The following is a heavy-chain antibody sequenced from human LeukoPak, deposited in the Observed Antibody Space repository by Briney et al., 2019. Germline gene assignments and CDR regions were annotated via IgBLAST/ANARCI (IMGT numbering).Heavy chain of an antibody. D-gene: IGHD3-22*01. CDR2: MYYSGST. J-gene: IGHJ5*02. Sequence: SETMSLTCTVSGGSISSGDYYWSGIRQPPGKGLEWIGYMYYSGSTYYNPSLKSRVTISVDTSKNQFSLKLSSVTAADTAVYYCARPYYYDSRIDPWGQGTLVTVSS. CDR1: GGSISSGDYY. CDR3: ARPYYYDSRIDP. V-gene: IGHV4-30-4*01.